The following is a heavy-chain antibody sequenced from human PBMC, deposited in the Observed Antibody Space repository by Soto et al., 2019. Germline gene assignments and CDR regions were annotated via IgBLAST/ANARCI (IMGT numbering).Heavy chain of an antibody. D-gene: IGHD3-16*01. Sequence: SETLCLTCAVXGGSFSGYYWSWIRQPPGKGLEWIGEINHSGSTNYNPSLKSRVTISVDTSKNQFSLKLSSVTAADTAVYYCARSVHGGYYMDVWGKGTTVTVSS. J-gene: IGHJ6*03. CDR2: INHSGST. V-gene: IGHV4-34*01. CDR3: ARSVHGGYYMDV. CDR1: GGSFSGYY.